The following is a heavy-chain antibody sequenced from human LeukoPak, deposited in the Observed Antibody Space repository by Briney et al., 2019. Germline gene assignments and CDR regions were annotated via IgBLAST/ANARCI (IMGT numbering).Heavy chain of an antibody. Sequence: GGSLRLSCVDSGFTLSSYSMNWVRQAPGKGLEWVSSISSSSSYTNYADSVRGRFTISRENAKNSLYLQMNSLRAEDTAVYYCARDLGVVRGVFTLDYWGQGTLVTVSS. V-gene: IGHV3-21*01. CDR3: ARDLGVVRGVFTLDY. D-gene: IGHD3-10*01. CDR1: GFTLSSYS. J-gene: IGHJ4*02. CDR2: ISSSSSYT.